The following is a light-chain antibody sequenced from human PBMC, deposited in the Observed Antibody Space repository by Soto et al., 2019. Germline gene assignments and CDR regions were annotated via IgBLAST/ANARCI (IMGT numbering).Light chain of an antibody. CDR2: DAS. CDR3: VQRTTWPWT. Sequence: EIVLTQSPGTLSLSPGERATLSCRASQSVSSHLAWYQQKPGQAPRLLIYDASNRATGIPARFSGSGSGTDFTLTISSLEPEDFAVYHFVQRTTWPWTCGQGRKVEIK. V-gene: IGKV3-11*01. J-gene: IGKJ1*01. CDR1: QSVSSH.